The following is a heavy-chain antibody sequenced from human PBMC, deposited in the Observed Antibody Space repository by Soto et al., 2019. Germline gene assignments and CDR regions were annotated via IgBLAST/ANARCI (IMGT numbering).Heavy chain of an antibody. CDR1: GYTFTGYY. V-gene: IGHV1-2*04. D-gene: IGHD6-19*01. CDR2: INPNSGGT. Sequence: GASVKVSCKASGYTFTGYYMHWVRQAPGQGLEWMGWINPNSGGTNYAQKFQGWVTMTRDTSISTAYMELSRLRSDDTAVYYCARDREYSSGWYNWFDPWGQGTLVTVSS. J-gene: IGHJ5*02. CDR3: ARDREYSSGWYNWFDP.